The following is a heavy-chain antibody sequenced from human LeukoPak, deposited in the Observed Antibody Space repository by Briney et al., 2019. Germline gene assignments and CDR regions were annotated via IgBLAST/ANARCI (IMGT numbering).Heavy chain of an antibody. J-gene: IGHJ4*02. CDR1: GLTFSNYW. CDR3: ARVPSGSGSSLNF. CDR2: INPDGSST. V-gene: IGHV3-74*01. Sequence: GGSLRLSCAASGLTFSNYWMHWVRQAPGKGLVWLSRINPDGSSTSYADSVKGRFAISRDNAKNTLYLQMNSLRAEDTAVYYCARVPSGSGSSLNFWGQGTLVAVSS. D-gene: IGHD3-10*01.